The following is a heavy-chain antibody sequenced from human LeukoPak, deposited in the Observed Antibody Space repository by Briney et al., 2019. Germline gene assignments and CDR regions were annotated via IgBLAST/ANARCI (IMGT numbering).Heavy chain of an antibody. V-gene: IGHV3-7*01. CDR3: ARSYYDFWSGYWSFDY. Sequence: GGSLRLSCAASGFTFSSYWMSWVRQAPGKGLEWVANIKQDGSEKYYVDSVKGRFTISRDNAKNSLYLQMNSLRAEDTAVYYCARSYYDFWSGYWSFDYWGQGTLVTASS. CDR2: IKQDGSEK. CDR1: GFTFSSYW. D-gene: IGHD3-3*01. J-gene: IGHJ4*02.